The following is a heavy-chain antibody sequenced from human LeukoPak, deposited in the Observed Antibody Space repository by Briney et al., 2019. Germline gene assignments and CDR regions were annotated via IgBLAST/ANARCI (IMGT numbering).Heavy chain of an antibody. D-gene: IGHD6-19*01. CDR2: ISSGGTYK. CDR3: ARGLSSGWPFEY. CDR1: GFTVSSNY. V-gene: IGHV3-21*01. Sequence: GGSLRLSCAASGFTVSSNYMSWVRQAPGEGLEWVSSISSGGTYKYYADSVKGRLTISRDNAKNSLYLQMNSLRAEDTAVYYCARGLSSGWPFEYWGQGTLVTVSS. J-gene: IGHJ4*02.